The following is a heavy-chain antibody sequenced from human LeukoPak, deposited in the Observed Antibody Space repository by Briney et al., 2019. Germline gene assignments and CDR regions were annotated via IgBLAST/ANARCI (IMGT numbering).Heavy chain of an antibody. Sequence: PGGSLRLSCAASGFTFSSYSMNWVRQAPGKGLEWVSYISSSSSTIYYADSVKGRFTISRDNAKNSLYLQVNSLRAEDTAVYYCARAARPYCSSTSCYVVYWGQGTLVTVSS. J-gene: IGHJ4*02. CDR1: GFTFSSYS. D-gene: IGHD2-2*01. CDR3: ARAARPYCSSTSCYVVY. CDR2: ISSSSSTI. V-gene: IGHV3-48*01.